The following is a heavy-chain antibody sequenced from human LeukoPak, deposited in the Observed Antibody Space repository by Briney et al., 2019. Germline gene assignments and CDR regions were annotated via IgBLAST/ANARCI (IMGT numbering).Heavy chain of an antibody. V-gene: IGHV4-59*01. J-gene: IGHJ4*02. Sequence: SETLSLTCTVSGGSISSYYWSWIRQPPGKGLEWIGYIYYSGSTNYNPSLESRVTISVDTSENQFSLKLSSVTAADTAVYYCARDRERSAGKPQYYFDYWGQGTLVTVSS. D-gene: IGHD6-19*01. CDR3: ARDRERSAGKPQYYFDY. CDR1: GGSISSYY. CDR2: IYYSGST.